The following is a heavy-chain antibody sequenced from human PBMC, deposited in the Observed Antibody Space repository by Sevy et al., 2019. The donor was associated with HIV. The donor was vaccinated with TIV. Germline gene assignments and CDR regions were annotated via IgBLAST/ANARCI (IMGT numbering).Heavy chain of an antibody. V-gene: IGHV3-66*02. CDR1: GFTVTSNY. CDR3: AREPGGDYYFDY. J-gene: IGHJ4*02. Sequence: GVSLRLSCAASGFTVTSNYINWVRQAPGKGLEWVSVIYNDGRTYYADSVKGRFTSSRDNSKNTVYLQMNSLRSEDTSVYYCAREPGGDYYFDYWGQGTLVTVSS. CDR2: IYNDGRT. D-gene: IGHD4-17*01.